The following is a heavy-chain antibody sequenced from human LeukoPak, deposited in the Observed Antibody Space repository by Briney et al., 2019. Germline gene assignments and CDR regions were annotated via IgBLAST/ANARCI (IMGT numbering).Heavy chain of an antibody. CDR3: ARGQQLVPWGVDY. CDR1: GYTFTGYY. D-gene: IGHD6-13*01. J-gene: IGHJ4*02. Sequence: ASVKVSCKASGYTFTGYYMHWVRQAPGQGLEWMRWINPNSGGTNYAQKFQGRVTMTRDTSISTAYMELSRLRSDDTAVYYCARGQQLVPWGVDYWGQGTLVTVSS. CDR2: INPNSGGT. V-gene: IGHV1-2*02.